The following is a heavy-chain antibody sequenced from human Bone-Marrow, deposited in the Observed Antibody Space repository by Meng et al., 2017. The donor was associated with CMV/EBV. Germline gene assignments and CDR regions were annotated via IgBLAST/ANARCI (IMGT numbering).Heavy chain of an antibody. J-gene: IGHJ6*02. Sequence: GESLKISCAASGFTFSSYWMSWVRQAPGKGLEWVANIKQDGSEKYYVDSVKGRFTISRDNAKNSLYLQMNSLRAEDTAVYYCARGSAGLSTDYHYYGMDVWGQGTTVTVSS. CDR3: ARGSAGLSTDYHYYGMDV. D-gene: IGHD3-16*02. V-gene: IGHV3-7*01. CDR2: IKQDGSEK. CDR1: GFTFSSYW.